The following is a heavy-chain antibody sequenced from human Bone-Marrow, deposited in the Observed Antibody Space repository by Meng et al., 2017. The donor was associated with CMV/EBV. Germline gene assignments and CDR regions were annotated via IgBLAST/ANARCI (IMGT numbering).Heavy chain of an antibody. Sequence: ASVKVSCKASGYTFTGYYMHWVRQAPGQGLEWMGWISAYNGNTNYAQKLQGTVTMTTDTSTTTAYMELRSLRSDDTAVDYCARDRQRQGDYHYGMDAWGQGTTVTVSS. V-gene: IGHV1-18*04. D-gene: IGHD6-25*01. CDR2: ISAYNGNT. CDR1: GYTFTGYY. CDR3: ARDRQRQGDYHYGMDA. J-gene: IGHJ6*02.